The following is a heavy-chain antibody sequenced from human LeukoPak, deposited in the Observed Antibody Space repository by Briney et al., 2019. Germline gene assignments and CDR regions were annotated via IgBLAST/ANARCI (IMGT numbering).Heavy chain of an antibody. CDR1: GGSISSSNW. J-gene: IGHJ4*02. D-gene: IGHD6-13*01. Sequence: SETLSLTCAVSGGSISSSNWWSWVRQPPGKGLEWIGEIYHSGSTNYNPSLKSRVTISVDTSKNQFSLKLSSVTAADTAVYYCARLRYSSSWFSLDYWGQGTLVTVSS. CDR2: IYHSGST. V-gene: IGHV4-4*02. CDR3: ARLRYSSSWFSLDY.